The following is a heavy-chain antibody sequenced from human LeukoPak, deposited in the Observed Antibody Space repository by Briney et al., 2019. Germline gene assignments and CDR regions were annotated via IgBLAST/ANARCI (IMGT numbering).Heavy chain of an antibody. CDR1: GYTFTDYF. D-gene: IGHD6-6*01. CDR3: ARGLSGSSSSVLDY. V-gene: IGHV1-2*02. J-gene: IGHJ4*02. Sequence: ASVSVSCKASGYTFTDYFIHWVRQAPGQGLAWMGWINPNSGGTNYAQRFQGRVTMTRDTSISTAYMELSRLESDDTAVYYCARGLSGSSSSVLDYWGQGTQVTVSS. CDR2: INPNSGGT.